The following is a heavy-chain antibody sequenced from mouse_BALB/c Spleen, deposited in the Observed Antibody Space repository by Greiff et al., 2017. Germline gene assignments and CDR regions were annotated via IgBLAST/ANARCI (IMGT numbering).Heavy chain of an antibody. J-gene: IGHJ3*01. CDR1: GDSITSGY. D-gene: IGHD1-1*01. Sequence: VQLKESGPSLVKPSQTLSLTCSVTGDSITSGYWNWIRKFPGNKLEYMGYISYSGSTYYNPSLKSRISITRDTSKNQYYLQLNSVTTEDTATYYCARSYYGSSHLFAYWGQGTLVTVSA. V-gene: IGHV3-8*02. CDR3: ARSYYGSSHLFAY. CDR2: ISYSGST.